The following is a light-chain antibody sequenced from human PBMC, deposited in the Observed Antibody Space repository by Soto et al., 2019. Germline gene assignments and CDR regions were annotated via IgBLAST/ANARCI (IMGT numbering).Light chain of an antibody. V-gene: IGKV3-15*01. J-gene: IGKJ5*01. CDR2: RAS. CDR1: QSISDN. CDR3: QQYKICPIT. Sequence: EVLMTQSPDTLYLYPGERVTLSCWASQSISDNLAWYQQKPVQGPRLLVYRASTRSLGIPASVSGSESGTEFTPIINSLQSEDFVVYFCQQYKICPITFCIEARLDIK.